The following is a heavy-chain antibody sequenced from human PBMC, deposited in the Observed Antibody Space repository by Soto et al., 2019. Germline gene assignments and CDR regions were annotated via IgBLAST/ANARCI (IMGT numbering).Heavy chain of an antibody. D-gene: IGHD2-21*01. J-gene: IGHJ4*02. V-gene: IGHV4-30-4*01. CDR3: ARCGGGGDKSPYFDY. Sequence: QVQLQESGPGLVKPSQTLSLTCTVSGGSISSGDYYWSWIRQPPGKGLEWIGYIYYSGSTYYNPSLKRRVTISVDTSKNQFSLKLSSVTAADTAVYYCARCGGGGDKSPYFDYWGQGTLVTASS. CDR1: GGSISSGDYY. CDR2: IYYSGST.